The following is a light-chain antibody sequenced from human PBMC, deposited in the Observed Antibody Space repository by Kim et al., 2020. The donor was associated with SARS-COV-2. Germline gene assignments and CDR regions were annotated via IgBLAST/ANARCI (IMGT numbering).Light chain of an antibody. J-gene: IGLJ3*02. CDR1: NNGGKS. CDR2: FDN. Sequence: APGKPATITCGGSNNGGKSVHWYQQKSGQAPVLVIYFDNDRPSGIPERFSGSNSGNPATLTINRVEAGDEADYYCQVWDTVNDHPVFGGGTQLTVL. CDR3: QVWDTVNDHPV. V-gene: IGLV3-21*04.